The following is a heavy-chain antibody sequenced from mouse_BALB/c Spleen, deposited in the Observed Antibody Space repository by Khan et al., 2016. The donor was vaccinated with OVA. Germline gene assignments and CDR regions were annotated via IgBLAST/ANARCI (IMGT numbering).Heavy chain of an antibody. CDR3: TRHGYVAWFTY. CDR1: GYSFTSYY. CDR2: IDHYSGAT. Sequence: EVQLQQSGPELMKPGASVKISCKASGYSFTSYYIHWVMESQGKSLEWIGYIDHYSGATTYKQQFKGKATLNVDKSTRTAYILLSNLTSEDSAVYSCTRHGYVAWFTYWGQGTLVTVSA. V-gene: IGHV1S135*01. D-gene: IGHD2-2*01. J-gene: IGHJ3*01.